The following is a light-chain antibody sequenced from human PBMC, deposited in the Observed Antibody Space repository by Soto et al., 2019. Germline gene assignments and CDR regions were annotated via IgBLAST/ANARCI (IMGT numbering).Light chain of an antibody. V-gene: IGKV1-39*01. Sequence: DIQMTQSPSSLSASVGDRVTITCRASQSITTYLNWYQQKPGRAPKLLIYGASSLQSGIPSRFTGSGSGTDFTLTISSLQHEDFAIYHCQQSYSTPWTFGQGTKVEIK. J-gene: IGKJ1*01. CDR1: QSITTY. CDR3: QQSYSTPWT. CDR2: GAS.